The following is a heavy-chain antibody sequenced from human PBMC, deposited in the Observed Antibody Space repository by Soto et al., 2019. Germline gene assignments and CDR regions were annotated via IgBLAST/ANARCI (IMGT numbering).Heavy chain of an antibody. CDR2: ISSSAARA. J-gene: IGHJ4*02. V-gene: IGHV3-23*01. CDR3: AKRGGGIPSVLDY. Sequence: PXGSLRLTCAASGFNFNNYAMDWVRQAPGKGLEWVSTISSSAARAYYADSVQGRFTISRDNSKNKLYLQMTSLTAEDTAVYYCAKRGGGIPSVLDYWGQGTLVTVSS. D-gene: IGHD3-10*01. CDR1: GFNFNNYA.